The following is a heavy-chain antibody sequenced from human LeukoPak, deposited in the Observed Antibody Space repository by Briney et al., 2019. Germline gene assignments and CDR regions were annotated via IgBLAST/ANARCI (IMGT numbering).Heavy chain of an antibody. CDR2: IYYSGST. CDR1: GGSISSSTYY. D-gene: IGHD3-22*01. V-gene: IGHV4-39*01. J-gene: IGHJ5*01. CDR3: ARPGVHYDSSGYFDS. Sequence: SETLSLTCTVSGGSISSSTYYWGWIRQPPGKGLEWIVSIYYSGSTYYNPSLKSRVTLSVDTSKNQFSLKLSSVTAADTAVYYCARPGVHYDSSGYFDSWGQGTLVTVSS.